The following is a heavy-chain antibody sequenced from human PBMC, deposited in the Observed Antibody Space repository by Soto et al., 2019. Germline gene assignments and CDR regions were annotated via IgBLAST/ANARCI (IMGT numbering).Heavy chain of an antibody. CDR3: ARMATFGSLNWFDH. D-gene: IGHD3-16*01. V-gene: IGHV1-8*01. Sequence: ASVNVSVKASGYSFTNNDVTWVRQATGQGLEWMGWMKPGSGDTGYAQKFQGRVTMTRDISIDTAYMELSSLRSDDTAIYYCARMATFGSLNWFDHRGQGTLDTVYS. CDR2: MKPGSGDT. J-gene: IGHJ5*02. CDR1: GYSFTNND.